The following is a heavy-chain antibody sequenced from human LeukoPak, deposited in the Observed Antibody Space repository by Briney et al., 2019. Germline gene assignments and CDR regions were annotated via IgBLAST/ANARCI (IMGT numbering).Heavy chain of an antibody. V-gene: IGHV3-74*01. CDR1: GFAFSNHW. J-gene: IGHJ4*02. CDR2: INRDGSRT. Sequence: GGSLRLSCAASGFAFSNHWMHWVRQAPGKGLMWVSRINRDGSRTDYADSVKGRFTISRDDAKNTLYLQVNSLRAEDTAVYFCARGGSDTAMAHDYWGQGTLVTVSS. D-gene: IGHD5-18*01. CDR3: ARGGSDTAMAHDY.